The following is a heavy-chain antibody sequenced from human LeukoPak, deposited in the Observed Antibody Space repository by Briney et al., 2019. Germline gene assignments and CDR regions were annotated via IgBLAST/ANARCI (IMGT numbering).Heavy chain of an antibody. V-gene: IGHV4-34*01. CDR2: INPSGST. CDR1: GGSFSGYH. J-gene: IGHJ6*03. Sequence: SETLSLTCAVYGGSFSGYHWTWIRQSPGKGLEWIGDINPSGSTYYNPSLKSRLTISVDTSKNKFYLKLRSVNAADTAVYYCARGRHDITMIVVAVTSVSYYLDVWGKGTTVTVS. D-gene: IGHD3-22*01. CDR3: ARGRHDITMIVVAVTSVSYYLDV.